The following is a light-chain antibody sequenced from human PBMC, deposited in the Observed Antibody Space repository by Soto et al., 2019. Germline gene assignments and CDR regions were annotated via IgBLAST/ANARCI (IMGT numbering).Light chain of an antibody. CDR3: CSYAGSYTFYV. CDR2: EVS. Sequence: QSVLTQPVSVSGSPGQSITISCTGTSSDVGSYNLVSWYQQHPGKAPKLMIYEVSKRPSGVSNRFSGSKSGNTASLTISGLQAEDEADYYCCSYAGSYTFYVFGTGTKVTVL. CDR1: SSDVGSYNL. V-gene: IGLV2-23*02. J-gene: IGLJ1*01.